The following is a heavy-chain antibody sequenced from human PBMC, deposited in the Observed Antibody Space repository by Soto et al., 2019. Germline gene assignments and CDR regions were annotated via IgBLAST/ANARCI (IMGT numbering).Heavy chain of an antibody. CDR3: AGGITMVRGVIMHYYDGMDV. CDR1: GYTFNSYA. V-gene: IGHV1-3*01. Sequence: QVQLVQSGAEVKKPGASVKVSCKASGYTFNSYAMHWVRQAPGQRLEWMGWINAGHGNTKYSQKFQGRVTITRDTSASTAYMELSSLRSEDTAVYYCAGGITMVRGVIMHYYDGMDVW. D-gene: IGHD3-10*01. J-gene: IGHJ6*01. CDR2: INAGHGNT.